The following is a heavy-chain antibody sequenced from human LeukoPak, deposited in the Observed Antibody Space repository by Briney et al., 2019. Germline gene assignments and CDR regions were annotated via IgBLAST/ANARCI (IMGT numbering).Heavy chain of an antibody. D-gene: IGHD2-15*01. CDR3: ARRAHCSGGSCYSDYYGMDV. J-gene: IGHJ6*02. V-gene: IGHV5-51*01. CDR2: IYPGDSDT. Sequence: PGASLKLSCQCSGYIFTSYWIGWVPQVPGKGREWMGIIYPGDSDTRYSPSFQGQVTISADKSISTAYLQWSSLKASDTAMYYCARRAHCSGGSCYSDYYGMDVWGQGTTVTVSS. CDR1: GYIFTSYW.